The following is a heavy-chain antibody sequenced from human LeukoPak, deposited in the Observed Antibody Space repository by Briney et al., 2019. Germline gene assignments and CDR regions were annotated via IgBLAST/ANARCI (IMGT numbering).Heavy chain of an antibody. CDR3: ARAPRSKWYALIDY. CDR1: GGSFSGYY. J-gene: IGHJ4*02. Sequence: PSETLSLTCAAYGGSFSGYYWSWIRQPPGKGLDWIGEINHSGSTNYNPSLKSRVTISVDTSKNQFSLKLSSVTAADTAVYYCARAPRSKWYALIDYWGQGTLVTVSS. D-gene: IGHD2-15*01. CDR2: INHSGST. V-gene: IGHV4-34*01.